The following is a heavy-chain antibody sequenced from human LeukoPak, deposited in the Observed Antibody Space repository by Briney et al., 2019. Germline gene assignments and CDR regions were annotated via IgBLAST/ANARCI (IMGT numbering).Heavy chain of an antibody. D-gene: IGHD6-13*01. CDR2: VNPNSGGT. Sequence: ASVKVSCKASGYTFTGHYMHWVRQAPGQGLEWMGWVNPNSGGTNYAQKFQGRVTMTRDTSISTAYMELSRLRSDDTAVYYCARRGLSSSWYEGRGFDPWGQGTLVTVSS. V-gene: IGHV1-2*02. CDR3: ARRGLSSSWYEGRGFDP. CDR1: GYTFTGHY. J-gene: IGHJ5*02.